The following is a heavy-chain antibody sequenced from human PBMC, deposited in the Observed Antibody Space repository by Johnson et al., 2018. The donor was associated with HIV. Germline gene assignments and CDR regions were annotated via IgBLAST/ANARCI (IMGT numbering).Heavy chain of an antibody. CDR1: GFDFSIYA. Sequence: QVQLVESGGGLVQPGGSLRLSCAASGFDFSIYAMNWVRQATGKGLEWVAVICCDGGHKYHADSAKGRFTISGDSSKTTLYLQMNSLRVEDTAVYYCAKDIRLVSAYYDILSGTSFDAFDIWGQGTMVTVSS. CDR2: ICCDGGHK. J-gene: IGHJ3*02. D-gene: IGHD3-9*01. CDR3: AKDIRLVSAYYDILSGTSFDAFDI. V-gene: IGHV3-30*18.